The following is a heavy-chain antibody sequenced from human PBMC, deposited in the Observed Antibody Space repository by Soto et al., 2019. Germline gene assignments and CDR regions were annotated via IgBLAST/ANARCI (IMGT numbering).Heavy chain of an antibody. D-gene: IGHD3-22*01. CDR2: ISGSGGST. J-gene: IGHJ6*02. Sequence: GGSLRLSCAASGFTFSSYAMSWVRQAPGKGLEWVSAISGSGGSTYYADSVKGRFTISRDNSKNTLYLQMNSLRAEDTAVYYCAKDYYDSSGYYYYYYGMDVWGQGTTVTVSS. V-gene: IGHV3-23*01. CDR1: GFTFSSYA. CDR3: AKDYYDSSGYYYYYYGMDV.